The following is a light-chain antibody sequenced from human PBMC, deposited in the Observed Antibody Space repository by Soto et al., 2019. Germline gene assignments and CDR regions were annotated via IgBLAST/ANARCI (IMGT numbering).Light chain of an antibody. V-gene: IGLV2-14*01. Sequence: QSALTQPASVSASPGQSITISCTGTSSDVGSYDYVSWFQQHPGKAPKVLIYEVADRPSGVSDRFSGSKSGNTASLTISGLQTEDECDYYCSSFTSSNTWVFGGGTKVTVL. CDR1: SSDVGSYDY. J-gene: IGLJ3*02. CDR2: EVA. CDR3: SSFTSSNTWV.